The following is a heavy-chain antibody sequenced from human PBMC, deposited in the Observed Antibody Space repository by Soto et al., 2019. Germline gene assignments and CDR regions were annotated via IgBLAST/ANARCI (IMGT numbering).Heavy chain of an antibody. Sequence: EVQLLESGGGVVQPGGSLRLSCAASGVTFSSYAMSWGRQAPGKGLEWVSAISGSGGSTYYADSVKGRFTFGRDNSQNTLYLQNNRRRGEDAAVYFCALKWEYYYGMDVWGQGNTVTVSS. V-gene: IGHV3-23*01. CDR1: GVTFSSYA. J-gene: IGHJ6*02. CDR2: ISGSGGST. CDR3: ALKWEYYYGMDV. D-gene: IGHD1-26*01.